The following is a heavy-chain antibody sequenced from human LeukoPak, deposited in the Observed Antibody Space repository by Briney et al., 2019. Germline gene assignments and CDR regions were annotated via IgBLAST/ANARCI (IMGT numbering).Heavy chain of an antibody. V-gene: IGHV1-18*01. CDR1: GYIFKSYG. CDR3: ARTTYVWGSYRYTGLDY. CDR2: ISAINGNT. J-gene: IGHJ4*02. D-gene: IGHD3-16*02. Sequence: GASVKVSCEASGYIFKSYGITWVRQAPGQGIEWMGWISAINGNTNYAQKLQGRVTMTTDTLTSTAYLELRSLRSDDTAVYYCARTTYVWGSYRYTGLDYWGQGTLVTVSS.